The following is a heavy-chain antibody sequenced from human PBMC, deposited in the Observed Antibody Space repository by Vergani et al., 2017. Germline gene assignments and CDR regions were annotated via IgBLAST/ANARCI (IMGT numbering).Heavy chain of an antibody. CDR1: GFTFSSYW. J-gene: IGHJ3*02. CDR2: IKQDGSGK. CDR3: ARVIVLMVYAPLDAFDI. V-gene: IGHV3-7*01. D-gene: IGHD2-8*01. Sequence: EVQLVESGGGLVQPGGSLRLSCAASGFTFSSYWMSWVRQAPGKGLEWVANIKQDGSGKYYVDSVKGRFTISRDNAKNSLYLQMNSLRAEDTAVYYCARVIVLMVYAPLDAFDIWGQGTMVTVSS.